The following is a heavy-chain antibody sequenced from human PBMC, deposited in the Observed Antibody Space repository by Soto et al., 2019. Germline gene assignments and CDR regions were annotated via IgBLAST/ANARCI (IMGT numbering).Heavy chain of an antibody. V-gene: IGHV4-30-2*01. CDR2: IYHSGST. CDR1: GGSISGGGYS. J-gene: IGHJ5*02. CDR3: ARVPTP. Sequence: PSETLCLTCAVSGGSISGGGYSWSWIRQPPGKGLEWIGYIYHSGSTYYNPSLKSRVTISVDRSKNQFSLKLSSVTAADTAVYYCARVPTPWGQGTLVTVSS.